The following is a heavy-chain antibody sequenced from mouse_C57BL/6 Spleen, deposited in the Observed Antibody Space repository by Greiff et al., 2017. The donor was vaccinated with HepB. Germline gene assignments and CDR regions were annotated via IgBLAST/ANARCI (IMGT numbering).Heavy chain of an antibody. CDR2: IYPRSGNT. Sequence: VQLQESGAELARPGASVKLSCKASGYTFTSYGISWVKQRTGQGLEWIGEIYPRSGNTYYNEKFKGKATLTADKSSSTAYMELRSLTSEDSAVYFCARGGFYYYENWYFDVWGTGTTVTVSS. CDR3: ARGGFYYYENWYFDV. V-gene: IGHV1-81*01. J-gene: IGHJ1*03. D-gene: IGHD1-1*01. CDR1: GYTFTSYG.